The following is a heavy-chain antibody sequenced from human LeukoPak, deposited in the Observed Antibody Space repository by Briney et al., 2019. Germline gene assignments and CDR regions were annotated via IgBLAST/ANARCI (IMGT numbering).Heavy chain of an antibody. Sequence: SETLSLTCAVYGVSFSGYYWSWIRQPPGKGLEWIGEINHSGSTNYNPSLKSRVTISVDTSKNQFSLKLSSVTAADTAVYYCARGGPKYSSSWYAPASDYWGQGTLVTVSS. D-gene: IGHD6-13*01. CDR2: INHSGST. J-gene: IGHJ4*02. CDR3: ARGGPKYSSSWYAPASDY. V-gene: IGHV4-34*01. CDR1: GVSFSGYY.